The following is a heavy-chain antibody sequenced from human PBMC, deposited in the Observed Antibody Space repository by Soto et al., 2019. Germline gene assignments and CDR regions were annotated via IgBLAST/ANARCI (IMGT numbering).Heavy chain of an antibody. CDR1: GFTFSSYA. Sequence: GGSLRLSCAASGFTFSSYAMHWVRQAPGKGLEWVAVISYDGSNKYYADSVKGRFTLSRDNSKNTLYLQMNSLRAEDTAVYYCARGAPGRITRIVVVIDLAPVDYWVQGTLVTVSS. J-gene: IGHJ4*02. CDR3: ARGAPGRITRIVVVIDLAPVDY. CDR2: ISYDGSNK. V-gene: IGHV3-30-3*01. D-gene: IGHD3-22*01.